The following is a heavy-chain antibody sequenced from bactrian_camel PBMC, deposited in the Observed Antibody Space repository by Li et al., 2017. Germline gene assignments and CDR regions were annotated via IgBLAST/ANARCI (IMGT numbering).Heavy chain of an antibody. J-gene: IGHJ4*01. D-gene: IGHD2*01. CDR1: GFTFSAYD. CDR2: IGRDLTT. V-gene: IGHV3S44*01. Sequence: VQLVESGGGLVQPGGSLRLSCAASGFTFSAYDMTWVRQAPGKGFEWLAEIGRDLTTSYAESVEGRFTISRDNAKSTLYLHMNSLKTEDTAMYYCAQDRGGYVRGQGTQVTVS.